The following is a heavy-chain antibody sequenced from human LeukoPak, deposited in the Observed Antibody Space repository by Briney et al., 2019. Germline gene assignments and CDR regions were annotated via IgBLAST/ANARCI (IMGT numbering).Heavy chain of an antibody. CDR2: IYPRDGST. Sequence: ASVKVSCKASGYTFTSNYIHWVRQAPGQGLEWMGMIYPRDGSTSYAQKFQGRATVTRDTSASTVHMELSGLRSEDTAVYYCARDQEGFDYWGQGTLVTVSS. CDR1: GYTFTSNY. CDR3: ARDQEGFDY. V-gene: IGHV1-46*01. J-gene: IGHJ4*02.